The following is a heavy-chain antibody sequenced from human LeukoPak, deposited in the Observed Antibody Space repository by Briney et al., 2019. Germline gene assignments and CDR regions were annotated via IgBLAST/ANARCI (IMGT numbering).Heavy chain of an antibody. CDR3: ASPLYGDYGYYYYYMDV. Sequence: ASVKVSCKASGGTFSSYAISWVRQAPGQGLEWMGGIIPIFGTANYAQKFQGRVTITADKSTSTAYMELSSLRSEDTAVYYCASPLYGDYGYYYYYMDVWGKGTTATVSS. J-gene: IGHJ6*03. CDR1: GGTFSSYA. V-gene: IGHV1-69*06. CDR2: IIPIFGTA. D-gene: IGHD4-17*01.